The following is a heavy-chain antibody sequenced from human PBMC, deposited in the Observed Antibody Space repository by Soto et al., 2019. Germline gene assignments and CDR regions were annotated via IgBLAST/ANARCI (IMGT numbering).Heavy chain of an antibody. J-gene: IGHJ6*03. CDR2: IYYSGST. Sequence: PSETLSLTCTVSGGSISSSSYYWGWIRQPPGKGLEWIGSIYYSGSTYCNPSLKSRVTISVDTSKNQFSLKLSSVTAADTAVYYCARHITMVRGVIRDPGYYYMDVWGKGTTVTVSS. V-gene: IGHV4-39*01. CDR1: GGSISSSSYY. CDR3: ARHITMVRGVIRDPGYYYMDV. D-gene: IGHD3-10*01.